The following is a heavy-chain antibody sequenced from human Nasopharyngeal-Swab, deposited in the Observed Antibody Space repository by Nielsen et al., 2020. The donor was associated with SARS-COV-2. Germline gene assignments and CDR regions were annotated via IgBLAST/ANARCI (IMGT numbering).Heavy chain of an antibody. CDR1: GFTVSSKY. D-gene: IGHD2-15*01. J-gene: IGHJ6*02. Sequence: GGSLRLSCAASGFTVSSKYMSWVRQAPGKGLEWVSGVYSIDGPYYADSVKGRFTISKDSSKNTLYLHMNSLRAEDTAVYYCASSTTHYYYYGMDAWGQGTTVTVSS. V-gene: IGHV3-53*01. CDR3: ASSTTHYYYYGMDA. CDR2: VYSIDGP.